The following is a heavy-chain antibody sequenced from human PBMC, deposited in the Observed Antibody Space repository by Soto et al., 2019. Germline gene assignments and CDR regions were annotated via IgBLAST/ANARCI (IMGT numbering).Heavy chain of an antibody. CDR3: TKAEGGRSWFGGWIY. J-gene: IGHJ4*02. V-gene: IGHV1-3*01. D-gene: IGHD3-10*01. CDR1: GYTFSTYA. Sequence: QVQLVQSGAEVKKPGASVKISCKASGYTFSTYAIHWVRQAPGQRLEWMGWINPGSGNRKYSQNFQGRVTISGDTSARTAFMELGSLTSEDTAVYYCTKAEGGRSWFGGWIYWGQGTLVTVSS. CDR2: INPGSGNR.